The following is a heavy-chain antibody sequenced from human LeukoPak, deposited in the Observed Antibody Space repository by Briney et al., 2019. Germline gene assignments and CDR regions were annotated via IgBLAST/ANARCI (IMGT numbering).Heavy chain of an antibody. CDR1: GFTFSDYS. J-gene: IGHJ4*02. D-gene: IGHD3-10*01. Sequence: PGGSLRLSCAASGFTFSDYSMNWVRQAPGKGLEWVSNISRGSRTIYYSDSVKGRFTISRDNAKNSLYLQMNSLRAEDTALYYCAKGSYGSGSYVDYWGQGTLITVSS. CDR3: AKGSYGSGSYVDY. V-gene: IGHV3-48*01. CDR2: ISRGSRTI.